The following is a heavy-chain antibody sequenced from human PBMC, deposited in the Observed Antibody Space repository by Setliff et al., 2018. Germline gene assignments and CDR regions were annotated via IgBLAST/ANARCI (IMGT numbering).Heavy chain of an antibody. D-gene: IGHD3-3*01. V-gene: IGHV4-34*01. Sequence: PSETLSLTCTVYGGSFSDYYWGWIRQSPGKRPEWIAEINQSGNTNYNPSLNSRVSVSVDTPTNQFSLKVFSVTAADTAVYYCRFWSSYYKNDHWAQGTLGTVSS. CDR2: INQSGNT. J-gene: IGHJ4*02. CDR3: RFWSSYYKNDH. CDR1: GGSFSDYY.